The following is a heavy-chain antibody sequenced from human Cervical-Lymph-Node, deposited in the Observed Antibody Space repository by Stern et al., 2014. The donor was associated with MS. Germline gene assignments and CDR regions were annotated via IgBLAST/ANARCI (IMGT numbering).Heavy chain of an antibody. CDR1: GGTFSSYA. CDR2: IIPSIGIA. CDR3: ARDGGGVDI. J-gene: IGHJ3*02. D-gene: IGHD2-8*01. V-gene: IGHV1-69*17. Sequence: QLVQSGAEVKKPGSSVKVSCKASGGTFSSYAIRWVRQAPGQGLEWVGGIIPSIGIAEHAQKFQGRVTITADKSTSTGYMELRSLRSEDTALYYCARDGGGVDIWGQGTMVSVSS.